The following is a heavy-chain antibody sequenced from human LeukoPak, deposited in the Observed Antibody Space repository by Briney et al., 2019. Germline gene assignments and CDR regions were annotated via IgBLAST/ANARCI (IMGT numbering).Heavy chain of an antibody. CDR2: ISSSSTYI. V-gene: IGHV3-21*01. CDR1: GFTFSSYG. D-gene: IGHD3-10*01. Sequence: GGSLRLSCAASGFTFSSYGMHWVRQAPGKGLEWVASISSSSTYIYYVDSVEGRFTISRDDAKNSLYLQMNSLRAEDTAVYYCVRVETGAINAYFDYWGQGVLVTVSS. CDR3: VRVETGAINAYFDY. J-gene: IGHJ4*02.